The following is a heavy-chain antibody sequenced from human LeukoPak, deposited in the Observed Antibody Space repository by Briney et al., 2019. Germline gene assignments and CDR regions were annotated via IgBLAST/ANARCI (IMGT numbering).Heavy chain of an antibody. J-gene: IGHJ6*03. Sequence: SQTLSLTCTVSGGSISSGSYYWSWIRQPAGKGLEWIGRIYTSGSTNYNPSLKSRVTISVDTSKNQFSLKLSSVTAADTAVYYCATNRRRVPSAAGSKYYYYYYMDVWGKGTTVTVSS. D-gene: IGHD6-13*01. CDR1: GGSISSGSYY. CDR3: ATNRRRVPSAAGSKYYYYYYMDV. V-gene: IGHV4-61*02. CDR2: IYTSGST.